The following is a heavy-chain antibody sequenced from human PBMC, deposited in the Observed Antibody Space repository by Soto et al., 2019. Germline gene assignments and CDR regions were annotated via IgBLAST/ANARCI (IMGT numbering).Heavy chain of an antibody. Sequence: DVQLVESGGGLIQPGESLRLSCAAFGFTISGKKYVAWVRQAPGKGLEWVSALYDLDGSFYAASVKGRFTTSSDSSKTTVHLQMNDQRPDDTAVYYCATWHEREHAYDLWGQGTTVTVSS. CDR3: ATWHEREHAYDL. CDR2: LYDLDGS. D-gene: IGHD1-1*01. CDR1: GFTISGKKY. V-gene: IGHV3-53*01. J-gene: IGHJ3*01.